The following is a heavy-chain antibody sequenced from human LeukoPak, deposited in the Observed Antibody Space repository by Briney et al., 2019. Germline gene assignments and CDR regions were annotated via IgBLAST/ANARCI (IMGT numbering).Heavy chain of an antibody. J-gene: IGHJ3*02. Sequence: AETLSLTCTLSGGSIRNYYLSWIRQPPGKGLEGVGYIYSSGSTSYNPSLKSRVTISGDTSQHKFSLKLSSVTAVDTGVYYCTRDRSALDTWGPGTMVTVSS. V-gene: IGHV4-59*01. CDR3: TRDRSALDT. CDR1: GGSIRNYY. CDR2: IYSSGST.